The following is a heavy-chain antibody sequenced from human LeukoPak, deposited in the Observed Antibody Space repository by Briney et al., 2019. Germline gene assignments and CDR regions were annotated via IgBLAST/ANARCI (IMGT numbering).Heavy chain of an antibody. D-gene: IGHD7-27*01. CDR3: ARINLDGDPPPRDLPLPNRSYFDY. Sequence: GASVKVSCKASGGTFSSYAISWVRQAPGQGLEWMGGIIPIFGTANYAQKFQGRVTITADKSTSTAYMELSSLRSEDTAVYYCARINLDGDPPPRDLPLPNRSYFDYWGQGTLVTVSS. V-gene: IGHV1-69*06. CDR1: GGTFSSYA. CDR2: IIPIFGTA. J-gene: IGHJ4*02.